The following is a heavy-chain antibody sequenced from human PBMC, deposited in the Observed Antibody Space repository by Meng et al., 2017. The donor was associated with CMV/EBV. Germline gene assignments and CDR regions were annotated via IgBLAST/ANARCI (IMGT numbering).Heavy chain of an antibody. Sequence: GESLKISCAASGFTFSSYWMSWVRQAPGKGLEWVANIKQDGSEKYYVDSVKGRFTISRDNAKNSLYLQMNSLRAEDTAVYYCARLGYCSSTSCLYYYYGMDVWGQGTTVTVSS. D-gene: IGHD2-2*01. CDR3: ARLGYCSSTSCLYYYYGMDV. V-gene: IGHV3-7*01. CDR1: GFTFSSYW. CDR2: IKQDGSEK. J-gene: IGHJ6*02.